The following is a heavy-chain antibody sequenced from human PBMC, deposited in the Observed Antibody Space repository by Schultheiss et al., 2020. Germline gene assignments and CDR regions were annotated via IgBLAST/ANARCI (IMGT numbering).Heavy chain of an antibody. CDR3: ASSSIMITFGGVIVTYAQN. CDR1: GGSISSGGYY. Sequence: SETLSLTCTVSGGSISSGGYYWSWIRQPPGKGLEWIGEINHSGSTNYNPSLKSRVTISVDTSKNQFSLTLSFVTAADTAVYYCASSSIMITFGGVIVTYAQNWGQGTLVTVSS. D-gene: IGHD3-16*02. CDR2: INHSGST. J-gene: IGHJ4*02. V-gene: IGHV4-61*08.